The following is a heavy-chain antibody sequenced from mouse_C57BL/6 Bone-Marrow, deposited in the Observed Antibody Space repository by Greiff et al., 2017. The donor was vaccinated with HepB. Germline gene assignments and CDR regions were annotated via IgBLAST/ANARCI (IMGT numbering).Heavy chain of an antibody. CDR2: IHPNSGST. V-gene: IGHV1-64*01. CDR1: GYTFTSYW. D-gene: IGHD2-4*01. J-gene: IGHJ3*01. CDR3: AREGAYDYDESFAY. Sequence: QVQLQQPGAELVKPGASVKLSCKASGYTFTSYWMHWVKQRPGQGLEWIGMIHPNSGSTNYNEKFKSKATLTVDKSSSTAYMQLSSLTSEDSAVYYCAREGAYDYDESFAYWGQGTLVTVSA.